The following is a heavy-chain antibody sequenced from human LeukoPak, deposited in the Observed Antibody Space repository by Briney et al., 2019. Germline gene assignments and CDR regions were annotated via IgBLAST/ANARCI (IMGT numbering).Heavy chain of an antibody. CDR3: AKGRYHDSSGYPIDY. CDR1: GFTFSSYG. J-gene: IGHJ4*02. Sequence: GGSLRPSCAASGFTFSSYGMHWVRQAPGKGLEWVAFIRYDGSNKYYADSVKGRFTISRDNSKNTLYLQMNSLRAEDTAVYYCAKGRYHDSSGYPIDYWGQGTLVTVSS. D-gene: IGHD3-22*01. CDR2: IRYDGSNK. V-gene: IGHV3-30*02.